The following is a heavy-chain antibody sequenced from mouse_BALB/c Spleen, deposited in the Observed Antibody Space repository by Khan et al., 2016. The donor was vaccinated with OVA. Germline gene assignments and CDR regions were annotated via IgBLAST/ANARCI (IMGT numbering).Heavy chain of an antibody. D-gene: IGHD1-2*01. Sequence: QLEQSGPGLVKPSQSLSLTCTVTGYSITSGYVWNWIRPFPGNKLEWMGYISYSGSTNYTPSLTSLISITRDTSKNQFFLQLNSVTTEDTATYYCARTARIKYWGQGTTLTVSS. CDR3: ARTARIKY. CDR2: ISYSGST. CDR1: GYSITSGYV. V-gene: IGHV3-2*02. J-gene: IGHJ2*01.